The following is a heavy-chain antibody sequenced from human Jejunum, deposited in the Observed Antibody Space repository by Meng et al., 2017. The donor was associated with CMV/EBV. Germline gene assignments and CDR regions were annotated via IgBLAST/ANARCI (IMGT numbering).Heavy chain of an antibody. CDR2: IRHDGGER. J-gene: IGHJ6*02. CDR1: YG. CDR3: ATSTTGMVASSYYNYAMDV. Sequence: YGMTWVRQAPGKGLEWVDNIRHDGGERYFVDSVKGRFDISRDNTKNSLFLHMDRLRAEDTAVYYCATSTTGMVASSYYNYAMDVWGQGTTVTVSS. D-gene: IGHD1-1*01. V-gene: IGHV3-7*01.